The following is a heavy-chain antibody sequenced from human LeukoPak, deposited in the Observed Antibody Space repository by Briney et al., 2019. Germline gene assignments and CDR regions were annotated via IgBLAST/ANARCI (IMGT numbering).Heavy chain of an antibody. CDR3: ARDKGRDSSGYYDAFDI. V-gene: IGHV3-23*01. CDR2: ISGSGGST. CDR1: GFTFSSYA. D-gene: IGHD3-22*01. J-gene: IGHJ3*02. Sequence: PGGSLRLSCAASGFTFSSYAMSWVRQAPGKGLEWVSAISGSGGSTYYADSVKGRFTISRDNSKNTLYLQMNSLRAEDTAVYYCARDKGRDSSGYYDAFDIWGQGTMVTVSS.